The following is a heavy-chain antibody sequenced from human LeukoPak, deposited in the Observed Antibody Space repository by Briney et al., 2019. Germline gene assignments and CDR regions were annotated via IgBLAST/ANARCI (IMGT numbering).Heavy chain of an antibody. D-gene: IGHD3-10*01. CDR3: ARDRGGLDAFDI. CDR1: GYSISRGYY. V-gene: IGHV4-38-2*02. CDR2: IHHSGNI. J-gene: IGHJ3*02. Sequence: SETLSLTCTVSGYSISRGYYWGWIRPSPGKGLEWIGNIHHSGNIYYNVSLKSRVTISVHTSNNQFSLSLNSVTAADTAVYYCARDRGGLDAFDIWGQGTMVTVSS.